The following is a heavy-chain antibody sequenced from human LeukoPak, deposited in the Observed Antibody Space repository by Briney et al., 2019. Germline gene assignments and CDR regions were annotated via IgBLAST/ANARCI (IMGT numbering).Heavy chain of an antibody. CDR2: ISWNSGSI. CDR3: AKDFSYDSSGYKFDY. Sequence: GGSLRLSCAASGFTFDDYAMHWVRQAPGKGLEWVSGISWNSGSIGYADSVKGRFTISRDNAKNSLYLQMNSLRAEDTALYYCAKDFSYDSSGYKFDYWGQGTLVTVSS. J-gene: IGHJ4*02. V-gene: IGHV3-9*01. CDR1: GFTFDDYA. D-gene: IGHD3-22*01.